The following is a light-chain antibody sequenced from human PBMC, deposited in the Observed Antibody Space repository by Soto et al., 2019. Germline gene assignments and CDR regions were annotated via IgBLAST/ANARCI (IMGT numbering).Light chain of an antibody. CDR1: QSVSSSY. Sequence: EIVLTQSPGTLSLSPGERATLSCRASQSVSSSYLAWYQQKPGQAPRLLIYGASSRATGIPDRFSGSGSGTDFTLTISRLEPGDFAVYYCQQYRTFGQGTKVEIK. CDR2: GAS. J-gene: IGKJ1*01. CDR3: QQYRT. V-gene: IGKV3-20*01.